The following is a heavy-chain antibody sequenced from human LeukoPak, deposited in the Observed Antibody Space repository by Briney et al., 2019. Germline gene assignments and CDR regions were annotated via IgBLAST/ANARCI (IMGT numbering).Heavy chain of an antibody. CDR1: GYTFTSYG. J-gene: IGHJ4*02. V-gene: IGHV1-18*01. Sequence: ASVKVSCKASGYTFTSYGTSWVRQAPGQGLEWMGWISAYNGNTNYAQKLQGRVTMTTDTSTSTAYMELRSLRSDDTAVYYCARDRSYYYDSSGYLDYWGQGTLVTVSS. CDR3: ARDRSYYYDSSGYLDY. CDR2: ISAYNGNT. D-gene: IGHD3-22*01.